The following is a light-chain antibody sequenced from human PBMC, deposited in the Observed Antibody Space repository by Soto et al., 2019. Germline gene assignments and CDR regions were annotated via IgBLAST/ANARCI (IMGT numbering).Light chain of an antibody. J-gene: IGKJ5*01. Sequence: DIQMTQSPSTLSGSVGDRVTITCRASQTISSWLAWYQQKPGKAPKLLIYAASNLQSGVPSRFSGSGSGTDFTLTISSLQPEDFATYYCQQSYSTPITFGQGTRLEIE. V-gene: IGKV1-39*01. CDR1: QTISSW. CDR3: QQSYSTPIT. CDR2: AAS.